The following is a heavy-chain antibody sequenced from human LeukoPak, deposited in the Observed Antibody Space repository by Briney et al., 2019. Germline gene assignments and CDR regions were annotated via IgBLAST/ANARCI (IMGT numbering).Heavy chain of an antibody. D-gene: IGHD6-13*01. CDR1: GDSISSDNYY. CDR2: IHYSGNT. V-gene: IGHV4-30-4*01. J-gene: IGHJ3*02. CDR3: ARVNFSWSSMAFDI. Sequence: PSETLSLTCTVSGDSISSDNYYWSWIRQPPGNGLEWIGYIHYSGNTYYNPSLKSRVSISVDTSKNQFSLKVNSVTAADTAMYFCARVNFSWSSMAFDIWGQGTMVTVSS.